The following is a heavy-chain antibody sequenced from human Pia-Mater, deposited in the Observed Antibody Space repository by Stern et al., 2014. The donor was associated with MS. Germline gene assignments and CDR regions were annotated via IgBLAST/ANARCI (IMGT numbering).Heavy chain of an antibody. J-gene: IGHJ4*02. CDR1: GFNFGDYY. Sequence: VQLVESGGGLVKPGGSLRLSCAASGFNFGDYYMSWIRQAPGKGLDWVSYISSSGGTTYYADSVKGRVTISRDNAKNSLYLQMNSLRAEDTAVYYCARDGGGPTPYGFIDIWGQGTLVTVSS. D-gene: IGHD2-21*01. CDR3: ARDGGGPTPYGFIDI. V-gene: IGHV3-11*01. CDR2: ISSSGGTT.